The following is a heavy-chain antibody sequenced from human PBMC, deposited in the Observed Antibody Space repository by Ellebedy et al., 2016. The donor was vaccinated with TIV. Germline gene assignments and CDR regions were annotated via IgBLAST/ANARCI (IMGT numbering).Heavy chain of an antibody. CDR1: GGSLSRSSYY. CDR2: IYYSGDT. J-gene: IGHJ5*01. V-gene: IGHV4-39*01. CDR3: ARNPPTYNWVDS. Sequence: PGGSLRLSCTVSGGSLSRSSYYWGWFRQPPGTGLEWIGNIYYSGDTDYNPSLKSRVTMSVDTSKNHFSLNLRSVTSADTAVYYCARNPPTYNWVDSWGQGTLVTVSS.